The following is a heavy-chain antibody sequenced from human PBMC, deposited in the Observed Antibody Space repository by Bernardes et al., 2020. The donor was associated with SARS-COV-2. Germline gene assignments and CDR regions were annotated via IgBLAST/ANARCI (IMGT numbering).Heavy chain of an antibody. CDR3: ARERPDITGTPRD. Sequence: ASVKVSCKASGYTFTGFQMHWVRQAPGQGLEWMGRMNPNTGYTKYAQKFQGRVTMTRDTSISTVYMELSSLRSDDTALYYCARERPDITGTPRDWGQGTLGTVSS. V-gene: IGHV1-2*06. J-gene: IGHJ4*02. CDR2: MNPNTGYT. D-gene: IGHD1-7*01. CDR1: GYTFTGFQ.